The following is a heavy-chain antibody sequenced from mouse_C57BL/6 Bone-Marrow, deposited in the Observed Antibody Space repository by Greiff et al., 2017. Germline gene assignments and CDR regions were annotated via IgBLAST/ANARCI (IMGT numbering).Heavy chain of an antibody. D-gene: IGHD2-4*01. CDR1: GYIFTEYT. CDR3: ARHERYYDYEGYFDY. J-gene: IGHJ2*01. Sequence: QVQLKESGAELVKPGASVKLSCKASGYIFTEYTIHWVKQRSGQGLEWIGWFYPGSGSIKYNERFKDKATLTADKSSNTVYMELSRLTSEDSAVYFCARHERYYDYEGYFDYWGQGTTLTVS. CDR2: FYPGSGSI. V-gene: IGHV1-62-2*01.